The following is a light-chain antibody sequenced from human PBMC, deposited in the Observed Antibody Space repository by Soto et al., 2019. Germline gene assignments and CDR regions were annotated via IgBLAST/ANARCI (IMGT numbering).Light chain of an antibody. Sequence: SALTQPPSASGSPGQSVTISCTGTTSDVGGYNYVSWYQQHPGQAPKLIIYEVSKRPSGVPDRFSGSKSGNTASLTVSGLQADDEADYYCSSYAGSVLFGGGTKLTVL. CDR3: SSYAGSVL. V-gene: IGLV2-8*01. CDR1: TSDVGGYNY. CDR2: EVS. J-gene: IGLJ2*01.